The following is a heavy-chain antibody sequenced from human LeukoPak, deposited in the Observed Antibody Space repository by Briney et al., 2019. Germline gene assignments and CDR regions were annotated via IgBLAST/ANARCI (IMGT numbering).Heavy chain of an antibody. V-gene: IGHV1-2*02. CDR2: INPDTGGT. CDR1: GDTFTAYF. Sequence: GASVEVSCRTSGDTFTAYFMHWVRQAPGQGLEWMGWINPDTGGTNYAQKFQDRVTMTRDTSISTAYMELSRLTSDDTAVYYCARDDSGVVIHYWGQGTLVSVSS. CDR3: ARDDSGVVIHY. J-gene: IGHJ4*02. D-gene: IGHD3-3*01.